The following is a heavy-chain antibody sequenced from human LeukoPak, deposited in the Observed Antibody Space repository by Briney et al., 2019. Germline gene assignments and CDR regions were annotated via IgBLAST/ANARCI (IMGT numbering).Heavy chain of an antibody. CDR2: ISAYNGNT. D-gene: IGHD1-1*01. V-gene: IGHV1-18*01. CDR3: ARHLPLWKLEGGTLDY. Sequence: ASVKVSCKASGYTFTSYGISWVRQAPGQGLEWMGWISAYNGNTNYAQKLQGRVTMTTDTSTSTAYMELRSLRSDDTAVYYCARHLPLWKLEGGTLDYWGQGTLVTVSS. CDR1: GYTFTSYG. J-gene: IGHJ4*02.